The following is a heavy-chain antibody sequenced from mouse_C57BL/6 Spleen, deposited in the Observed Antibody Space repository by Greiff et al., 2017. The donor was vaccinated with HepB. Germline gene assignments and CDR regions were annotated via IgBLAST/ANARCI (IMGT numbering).Heavy chain of an antibody. D-gene: IGHD2-5*01. Sequence: QVQLQQSGAELVKPGASVKISCKASGYAFSSYWMNWVKQRPGKGLEWIGQIYPGDGDTNYNGKFKGKATLTADKSSSTAYMQLSSLTSEDSAVYFCARETYYSNYGYWGQGTSVTVSS. CDR2: IYPGDGDT. J-gene: IGHJ4*01. CDR1: GYAFSSYW. CDR3: ARETYYSNYGY. V-gene: IGHV1-80*01.